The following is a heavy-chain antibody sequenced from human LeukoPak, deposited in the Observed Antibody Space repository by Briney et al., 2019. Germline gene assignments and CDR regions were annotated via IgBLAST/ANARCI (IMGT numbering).Heavy chain of an antibody. Sequence: PGGSLRLSCAASGFSFSDYAMSWVRQAPGKGLEWVSRINSVGGTSYADSVEGRFTISRDNSKNTLYLQMDSLRGEDTAIYYCASRDPCSGGSCYGLGYWGQGTLVTVSS. D-gene: IGHD2-15*01. CDR1: GFSFSDYA. V-gene: IGHV3-23*01. CDR3: ASRDPCSGGSCYGLGY. CDR2: INSVGGT. J-gene: IGHJ4*02.